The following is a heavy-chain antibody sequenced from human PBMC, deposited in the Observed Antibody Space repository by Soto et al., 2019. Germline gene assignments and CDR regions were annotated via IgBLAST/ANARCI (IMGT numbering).Heavy chain of an antibody. J-gene: IGHJ4*02. CDR1: GDSISSDNW. V-gene: IGHV4-4*02. CDR2: IYRSGST. Sequence: QVQLQESGPGLVKPSGTLSLTCAVSGDSISSDNWWSWVRQPPGKGLEWVGEIYRSGSTNYSPSLRSRVTISADKYKNQLSLRLASVTAADTAVYYCARDGGVGATRRRVFDYWGQGTLVTVSS. CDR3: ARDGGVGATRRRVFDY. D-gene: IGHD1-26*01.